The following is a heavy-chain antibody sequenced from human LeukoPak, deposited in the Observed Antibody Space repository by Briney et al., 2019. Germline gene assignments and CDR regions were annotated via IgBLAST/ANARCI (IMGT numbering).Heavy chain of an antibody. CDR2: INHSGST. CDR3: ARGPSIRYYDGSGYYYFDY. J-gene: IGHJ4*02. Sequence: KPSETLSLTCAVYGGFFSDYYWSWIRQPPGKGLEWIGEINHSGSTNYNPSLKSRVTISVETSKNQFSLNLGSVTAADTAVYYCARGPSIRYYDGSGYYYFDYWGQGTLVTAST. D-gene: IGHD3-22*01. V-gene: IGHV4-34*01. CDR1: GGFFSDYY.